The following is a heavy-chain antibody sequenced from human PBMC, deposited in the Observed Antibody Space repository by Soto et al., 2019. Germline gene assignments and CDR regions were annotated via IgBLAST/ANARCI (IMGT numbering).Heavy chain of an antibody. CDR1: GGSISSYY. Sequence: SETLSLTCTVSGGSISSYYWSWIRQPPGKGLEWIGYIYYSGSTNYNPSLKSRVTISVDTSKNQFSLKLSSVTAADTAVYYCARVSDYYDSSGYYFNDAFDIWGQGTMVTVSS. D-gene: IGHD3-22*01. CDR2: IYYSGST. CDR3: ARVSDYYDSSGYYFNDAFDI. V-gene: IGHV4-59*01. J-gene: IGHJ3*02.